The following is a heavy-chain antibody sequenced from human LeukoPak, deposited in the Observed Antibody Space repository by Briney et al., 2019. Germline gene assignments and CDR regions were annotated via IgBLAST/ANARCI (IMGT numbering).Heavy chain of an antibody. CDR1: GFTFDDYA. V-gene: IGHV3-20*04. CDR3: ARADYGDYTAYFDY. CDR2: INWNGGST. Sequence: GGSLRLSCAASGFTFDDYAMHWVRQAPGKGLEWVSGINWNGGSTGYADSVRGRFTISRDNAKNSLYLQMNSLRAEDTALYYCARADYGDYTAYFDYWGQGTLVTVSS. J-gene: IGHJ4*02. D-gene: IGHD4-17*01.